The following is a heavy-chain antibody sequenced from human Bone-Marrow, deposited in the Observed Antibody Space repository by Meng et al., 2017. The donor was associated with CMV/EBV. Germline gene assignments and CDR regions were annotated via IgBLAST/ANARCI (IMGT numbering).Heavy chain of an antibody. CDR2: IYAGGRSA. CDR3: AKDPTYSA. CDR1: GFTFNNYA. J-gene: IGHJ5*02. Sequence: GGSLRLSCAASGFTFNNYAMNWVRQAPGKGLEWVAVIYAGGRSAYYADSVKGRFTIFRDSSKNTVYLEMNSLRAEDTALYYCAKDPTYSAWGQGTLVTVSS. V-gene: IGHV3-23*03. D-gene: IGHD6-13*01.